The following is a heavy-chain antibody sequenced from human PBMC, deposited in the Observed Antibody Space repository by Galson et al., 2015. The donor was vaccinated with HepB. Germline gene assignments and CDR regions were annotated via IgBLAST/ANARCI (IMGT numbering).Heavy chain of an antibody. CDR3: AKDSGIPSANYYFDY. J-gene: IGHJ4*02. CDR2: ISRSGTST. D-gene: IGHD3-10*01. CDR1: GFTFSSYA. Sequence: SLRLSCAASGFTFSSYAMSWVRQAPGTGLEWVSAISRSGTSTYYADSVKGRFTISRDNSKNTLFLQMDSLRVEDTAVYYCAKDSGIPSANYYFDYWGQGALVTVSS. V-gene: IGHV3-23*01.